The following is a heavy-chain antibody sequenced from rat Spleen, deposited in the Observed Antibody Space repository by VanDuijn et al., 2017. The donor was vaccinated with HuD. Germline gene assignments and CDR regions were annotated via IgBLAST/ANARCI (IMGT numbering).Heavy chain of an antibody. CDR1: GFTFTDYY. V-gene: IGHV5-7*01. D-gene: IGHD1-6*01. Sequence: EVQLVESGGGLVQPGRSLKLSCAASGFTFTDYYMAWVRQAPKKGLEWVATISYDGSTTYYRDSVKGRFTISRDYAETTLYLQMDSLRSEDTATYFCTTRIITRYYWYFDFWGPGTMVTVSS. CDR2: ISYDGSTT. J-gene: IGHJ1*01. CDR3: TTRIITRYYWYFDF.